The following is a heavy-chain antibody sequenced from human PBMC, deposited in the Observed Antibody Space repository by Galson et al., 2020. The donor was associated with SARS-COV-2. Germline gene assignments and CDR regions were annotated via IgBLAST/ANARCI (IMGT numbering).Heavy chain of an antibody. CDR3: ARAHVTVFAVIIIHRWGRSWFDP. CDR2: INQRGIT. CDR1: GGSFSDYS. V-gene: IGHV4-34*01. D-gene: IGHD3-3*01. Sequence: PSETLSLTCAVYGGSFSDYSWTWIRQPPGKGLEWIGEINQRGITNYSPSLKGRVTISADTSKNQFSLRLSSVTAADTAVYYCARAHVTVFAVIIIHRWGRSWFDPWGPGTLVTVSS. J-gene: IGHJ5*02.